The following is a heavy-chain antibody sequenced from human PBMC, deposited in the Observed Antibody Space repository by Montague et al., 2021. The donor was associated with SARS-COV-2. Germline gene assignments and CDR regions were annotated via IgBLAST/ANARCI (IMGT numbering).Heavy chain of an antibody. CDR2: IRWDRGDK. Sequence: SLRLSCAASGFIFGDYAMHWVRQRPGKGLEWVSSIRWDRGDKSYAGSVKGRFTISRDDAKNSLYLQMNSLRVEDTAIYYCARDRDWDDWCGMDVWGQGTTGTVS. D-gene: IGHD2-21*01. CDR1: GFIFGDYA. J-gene: IGHJ6*02. V-gene: IGHV3-9*01. CDR3: ARDRDWDDWCGMDV.